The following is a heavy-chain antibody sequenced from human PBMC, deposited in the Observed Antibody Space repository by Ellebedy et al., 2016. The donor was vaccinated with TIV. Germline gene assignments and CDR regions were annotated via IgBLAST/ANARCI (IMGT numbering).Heavy chain of an antibody. J-gene: IGHJ6*02. CDR3: ARDLYYGIDF. Sequence: GESLKISCAASGFTFTSYWMHWVRQTPGQGLVWVAHIIGDGSHTIYADSVKGRFTISRDNAKNTLYLQMNSLRADDTAVYYCARDLYYGIDFWGQGTTVTVSS. CDR1: GFTFTSYW. V-gene: IGHV3-74*01. CDR2: IIGDGSHT.